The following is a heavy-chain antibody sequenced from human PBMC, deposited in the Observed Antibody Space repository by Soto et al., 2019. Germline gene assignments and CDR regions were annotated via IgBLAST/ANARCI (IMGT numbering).Heavy chain of an antibody. J-gene: IGHJ4*02. Sequence: PGGSLRLSCAASGFTFSSYWMSWVRQAPGKGLEWVANIKQDGSEKYYVDSVKGRFTISRDNAKNSLYLQMNSLRAEDTAVYYCARGFSIAARLSEEDYFDYWGQGTLVTVSS. D-gene: IGHD6-6*01. V-gene: IGHV3-7*05. CDR3: ARGFSIAARLSEEDYFDY. CDR2: IKQDGSEK. CDR1: GFTFSSYW.